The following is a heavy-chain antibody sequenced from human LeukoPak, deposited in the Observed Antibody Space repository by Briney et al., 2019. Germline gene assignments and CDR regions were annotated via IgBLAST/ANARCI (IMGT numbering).Heavy chain of an antibody. CDR1: GFTFSGYG. V-gene: IGHV3-23*01. CDR2: IGSLGST. Sequence: GGSLRLSCAASGFTFSGYGMSWVRQAPGKGLEWVAAIGSLGSTFYADSVKGRFTISRDNSKNTLYLQMNSLRAEDTAVYYCARVSYFGSGSYKDYWGQGTLVTVSS. D-gene: IGHD3-10*01. J-gene: IGHJ4*02. CDR3: ARVSYFGSGSYKDY.